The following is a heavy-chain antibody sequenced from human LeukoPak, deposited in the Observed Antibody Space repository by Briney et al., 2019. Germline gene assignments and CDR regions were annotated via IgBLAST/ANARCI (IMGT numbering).Heavy chain of an antibody. CDR3: ARQGDFWSGPLDY. Sequence: TSETLSLTCTVSGGSISSSSYYWGWIRQPPGKGLEWIGYIYYSGSTNYNPSLKSRVTISVDTSKNQFSLKLSSVTAADTAVYYCARQGDFWSGPLDYWGQGTLVTVSS. D-gene: IGHD3-3*01. J-gene: IGHJ4*02. CDR1: GGSISSSSYY. V-gene: IGHV4-61*05. CDR2: IYYSGST.